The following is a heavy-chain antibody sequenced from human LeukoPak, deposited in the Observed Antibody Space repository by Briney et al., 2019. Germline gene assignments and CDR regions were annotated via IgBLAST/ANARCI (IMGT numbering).Heavy chain of an antibody. CDR2: ISYDGSNK. Sequence: PGGSLRLSCAASGFTFSSYGMHWVRQAPGKGLEWVAVISYDGSNKYYADSVKGRFTIPRDNSKNTLYLQMNSLRAEDTAVYYCAKDIDFDYWGQGTLVTVSS. CDR3: AKDIDFDY. V-gene: IGHV3-30*18. CDR1: GFTFSSYG. J-gene: IGHJ4*02.